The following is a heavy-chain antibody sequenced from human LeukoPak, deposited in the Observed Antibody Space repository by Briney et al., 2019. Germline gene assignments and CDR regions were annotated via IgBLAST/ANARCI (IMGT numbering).Heavy chain of an antibody. V-gene: IGHV4-34*01. CDR1: GGSISSYY. Sequence: SETLSLTCTVSGGSISSYYWSWIRQPPGKGLEWIGEINHSGSTNYNPSLKSRVTISVDTSKNQFSLKLSSVTAADTAVYYCATRHYYYYGMDVWGQGTTVTVSS. J-gene: IGHJ6*02. CDR3: ATRHYYYYGMDV. CDR2: INHSGST.